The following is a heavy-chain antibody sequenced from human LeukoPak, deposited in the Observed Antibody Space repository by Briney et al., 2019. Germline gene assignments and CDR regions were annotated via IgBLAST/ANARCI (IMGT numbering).Heavy chain of an antibody. J-gene: IGHJ4*02. D-gene: IGHD6-13*01. Sequence: GGSLRLSCAASGFTFSSYSMNWVRQAPGKGLDWVSSFSSSSSYIYYADSVKGRFNISRDNAKNSLYLQMNSLRAEDTAVYYCASIAAAGIDFDYWGQGTLVTVSS. V-gene: IGHV3-21*01. CDR3: ASIAAAGIDFDY. CDR1: GFTFSSYS. CDR2: FSSSSSYI.